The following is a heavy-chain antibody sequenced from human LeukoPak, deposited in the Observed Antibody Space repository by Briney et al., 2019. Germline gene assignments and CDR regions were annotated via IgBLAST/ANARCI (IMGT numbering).Heavy chain of an antibody. CDR1: GYTFTGYC. CDR3: ARDSSWYSDYYYYYMDV. CDR2: INPNSGGT. Sequence: ASVKVSCKASGYTFTGYCMHWVRQAPGQGLEWMGWINPNSGGTNYAQKFQGRVTMTRDTSISTAYMELSRLRSDDTAVYYCARDSSWYSDYYYYYMDVWGKGTTVTVSS. J-gene: IGHJ6*03. D-gene: IGHD6-13*01. V-gene: IGHV1-2*02.